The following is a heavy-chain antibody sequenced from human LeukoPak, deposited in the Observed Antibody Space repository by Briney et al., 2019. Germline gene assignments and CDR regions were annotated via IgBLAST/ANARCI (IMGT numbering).Heavy chain of an antibody. V-gene: IGHV3-23*01. CDR2: ISGTGGRT. CDR1: GFSFSSYA. Sequence: GGSLRLSCAASGFSFSSYAMGWVRKAPGKGLERVSSISGTGGRTYYADSVKGRFTISRDNSRNTLSLQMNSLRVEDTAVYFCAKGPYSDSSEWFQYWGEGTLVTVSS. J-gene: IGHJ1*01. D-gene: IGHD6-13*01. CDR3: AKGPYSDSSEWFQY.